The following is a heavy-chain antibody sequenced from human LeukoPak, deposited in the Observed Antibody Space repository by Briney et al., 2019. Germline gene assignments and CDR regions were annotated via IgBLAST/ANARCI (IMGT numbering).Heavy chain of an antibody. CDR1: GGTFSSYA. J-gene: IGHJ5*02. CDR2: IIPIFGTE. V-gene: IGHV1-69*05. D-gene: IGHD1-7*01. Sequence: SVKVSCKASGGTFSSYAISWVRQAPGQGLEWMGGIIPIFGTENYAQKFQGRVTITTDASTSTAYMELSSLRSEDTAVYYCARDNYAGANWFDPWGQGTLVTVSS. CDR3: ARDNYAGANWFDP.